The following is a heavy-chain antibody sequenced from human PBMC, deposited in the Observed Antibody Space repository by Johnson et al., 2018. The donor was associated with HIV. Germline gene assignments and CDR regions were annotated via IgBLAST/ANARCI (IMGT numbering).Heavy chain of an antibody. Sequence: VQLVESGGGLVKPGGSLRLSCAASGFTFTNAWMSWVRQAPGKGLEWVGRIKSKTDGGTTDYAAPVKGRFTISRDDSKNTLYLQMNSLRAEDTAVYYCAKDHPVVAERTGAFDIWGQGTMVTVSS. D-gene: IGHD2-15*01. CDR3: AKDHPVVAERTGAFDI. J-gene: IGHJ3*02. CDR1: GFTFTNAW. CDR2: IKSKTDGGTT. V-gene: IGHV3-15*01.